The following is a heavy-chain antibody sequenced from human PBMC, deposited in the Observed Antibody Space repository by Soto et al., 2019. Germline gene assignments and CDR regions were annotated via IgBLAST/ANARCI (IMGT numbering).Heavy chain of an antibody. V-gene: IGHV4-59*02. CDR2: ISNLENT. Sequence: PSETLSLTCTVSGSSVRSDFWSWIRQPPGKGLEWIGDISNLENTNYNPSLKSRVTISLDTSKTQISLKPSSVTAADTAVYYCARDPGGARDNTFDYWGQGKMVTVSS. J-gene: IGHJ4*02. D-gene: IGHD4-17*01. CDR3: ARDPGGARDNTFDY. CDR1: GSSVRSDF.